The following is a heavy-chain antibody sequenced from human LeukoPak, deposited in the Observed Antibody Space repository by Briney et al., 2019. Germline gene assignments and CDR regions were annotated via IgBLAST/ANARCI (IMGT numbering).Heavy chain of an antibody. CDR3: ARVRSVGGNPHAFDI. Sequence: GGSLRLSCAASRFIFSDYSMNWVRQAPGKGLEWVSSITSTGRHIYYADSVKGRFTISRDNGKSSLFLQMNSLRAEDTAVYYCARVRSVGGNPHAFDIWGQGTMVTVSS. J-gene: IGHJ3*02. CDR2: ITSTGRHI. V-gene: IGHV3-21*01. CDR1: RFIFSDYS. D-gene: IGHD4-23*01.